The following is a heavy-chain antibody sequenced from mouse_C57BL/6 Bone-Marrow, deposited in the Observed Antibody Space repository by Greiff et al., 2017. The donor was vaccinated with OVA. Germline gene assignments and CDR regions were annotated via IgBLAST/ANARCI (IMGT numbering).Heavy chain of an antibody. V-gene: IGHV1-62-2*01. Sequence: QVQLKESGAELVKPGASVKLSCKASGYTFTEYTIHWVKQRSGQGLEWIGWFYPGSGSIKYNEKFKDKATLTADKSSSTVYMELSRLTSEDSAVYFCARHHGPYDGYYRALMDYWGQGTSVTVSS. CDR3: ARHHGPYDGYYRALMDY. D-gene: IGHD2-3*01. CDR2: FYPGSGSI. J-gene: IGHJ4*01. CDR1: GYTFTEYT.